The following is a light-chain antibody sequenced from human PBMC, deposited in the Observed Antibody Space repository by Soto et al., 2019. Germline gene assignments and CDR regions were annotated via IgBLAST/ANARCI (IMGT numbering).Light chain of an antibody. V-gene: IGKV2-30*01. CDR2: KVS. CDR3: MQGTHWPWT. Sequence: DVVMPQSPLSLPVTLGQPASISCMSSPSLVSSDGKTYLNWCLQRTVQSRRRLIYKVSNRDSGVQDRLSGSVSRNDFTLKISRVAAVDVWGYYCMQGTHWPWTFGQGPEVEL. J-gene: IGKJ1*01. CDR1: PSLVSSDGKTY.